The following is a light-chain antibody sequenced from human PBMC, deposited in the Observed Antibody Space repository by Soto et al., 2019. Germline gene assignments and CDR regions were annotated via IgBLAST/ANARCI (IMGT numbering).Light chain of an antibody. CDR1: QTIHTIY. CDR3: QQYNNWPRT. J-gene: IGKJ1*01. CDR2: GAT. V-gene: IGKV3-15*01. Sequence: EIVLTQSPVILSVSPGDTATLSCRASQTIHTIYLAWYQHKPGQAPRLLIHGATTRATGIPARFSGSGSGTEFTLTISSLQSEDFAVYYCQQYNNWPRTFGQGTKVDIK.